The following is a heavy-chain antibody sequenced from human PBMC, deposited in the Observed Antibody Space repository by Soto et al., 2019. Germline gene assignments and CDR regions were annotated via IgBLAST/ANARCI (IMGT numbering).Heavy chain of an antibody. J-gene: IGHJ3*01. V-gene: IGHV1-18*01. Sequence: ASVKVSCKASGYTFTSYGISWVRQAPGQGLEWMGRISAYNGNTNYAQKLQGRVTMTTDTSTSTAYMELRSLRSDDTAVYYCARALTAPVWSGYYIERDDAFDCWGQGTMVPVSS. CDR1: GYTFTSYG. D-gene: IGHD3-3*01. CDR2: ISAYNGNT. CDR3: ARALTAPVWSGYYIERDDAFDC.